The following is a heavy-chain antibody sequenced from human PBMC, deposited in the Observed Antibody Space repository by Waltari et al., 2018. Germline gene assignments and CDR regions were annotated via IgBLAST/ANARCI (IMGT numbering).Heavy chain of an antibody. CDR1: GGTFSSYA. V-gene: IGHV1-69*13. CDR2: IIPIFGTA. CDR3: ARLEMATKGVYY. D-gene: IGHD5-12*01. J-gene: IGHJ4*02. Sequence: QVHLVQSGAEVKKPGSSVKVSCKASGGTFSSYAISWVRQAPGQGLEWMGGIIPIFGTAKYAQKFQGRVTITADESTSTAYMELSSLRSEDTAVYYCARLEMATKGVYYWGQGTLVTVSS.